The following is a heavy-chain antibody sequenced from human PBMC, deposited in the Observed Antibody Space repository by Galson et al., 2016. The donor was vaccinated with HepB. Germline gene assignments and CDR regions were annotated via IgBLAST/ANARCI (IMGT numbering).Heavy chain of an antibody. D-gene: IGHD3-10*01. Sequence: SLRLSCAASGFTFSSYTMHWVRQAPGQGLEWVSSISSSLTDIYYADSVKGRFTASRDNAKSSLYLQMDSLRGEDTAVYYCVRDLLWVAESNWFEPWGQGTLVIVSS. CDR3: VRDLLWVAESNWFEP. CDR1: GFTFSSYT. V-gene: IGHV3-21*01. J-gene: IGHJ5*02. CDR2: ISSSLTDI.